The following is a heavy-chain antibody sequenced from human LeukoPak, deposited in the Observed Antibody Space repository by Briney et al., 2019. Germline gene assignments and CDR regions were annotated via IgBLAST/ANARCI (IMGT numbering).Heavy chain of an antibody. CDR3: ARDLGYSSGWYVLGY. D-gene: IGHD6-19*01. J-gene: IGHJ4*02. V-gene: IGHV1-2*06. CDR2: INPNSGDT. Sequence: ASVKVSCKASGYTFTGFYMHWVRQAPGQGLEWMGRINPNSGDTNYAQNFQGRVTMTRDTSISTAYMELSRLRSDDTAVYYCARDLGYSSGWYVLGYWGQGTLVTVSS. CDR1: GYTFTGFY.